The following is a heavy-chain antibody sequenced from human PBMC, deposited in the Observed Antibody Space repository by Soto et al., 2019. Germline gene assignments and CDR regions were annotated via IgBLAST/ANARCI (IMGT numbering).Heavy chain of an antibody. D-gene: IGHD4-17*01. CDR3: ARINDYGDPSKN. Sequence: SETLSLTCTVSGGSISSGGYCWSWIRQHPGKGLEWIGEINYSGSTNYNPSLKSRVTISVDTSKNQFSLKLSSVTAADTAVYYCARINDYGDPSKNWGQGTLVTVSS. V-gene: IGHV4-31*03. CDR2: INYSGST. CDR1: GGSISSGGYC. J-gene: IGHJ4*02.